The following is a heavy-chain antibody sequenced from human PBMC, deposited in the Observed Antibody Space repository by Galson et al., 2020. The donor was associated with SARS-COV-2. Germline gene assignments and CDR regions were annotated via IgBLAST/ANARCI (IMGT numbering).Heavy chain of an antibody. CDR2: IYSGGST. Sequence: GESLKISCAASGFTVSSNYMSWVRQAPGKGLEWVSVIYSGGSTYYADSVKGRFTISRDNSKNTLYLQMNSLRAEDTAVYYCARDVMEAGSLDYWGQGTLVTVSS. D-gene: IGHD6-19*01. J-gene: IGHJ4*02. CDR1: GFTVSSNY. V-gene: IGHV3-66*01. CDR3: ARDVMEAGSLDY.